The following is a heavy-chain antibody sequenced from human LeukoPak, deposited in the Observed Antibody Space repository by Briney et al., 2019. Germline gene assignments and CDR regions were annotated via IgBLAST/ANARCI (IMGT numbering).Heavy chain of an antibody. V-gene: IGHV4-59*01. CDR3: ARNFATHSGSYYPV. D-gene: IGHD1-26*01. J-gene: IGHJ4*02. Sequence: SETLSLTCTVSGGSISSYYWSWIRQPPGKGLEWIGYIYYSGSTNYNPSLKSRVTISVDTSKNQFSLKLSSVTAADTAVYCCARNFATHSGSYYPVWGQGTLVTVSS. CDR2: IYYSGST. CDR1: GGSISSYY.